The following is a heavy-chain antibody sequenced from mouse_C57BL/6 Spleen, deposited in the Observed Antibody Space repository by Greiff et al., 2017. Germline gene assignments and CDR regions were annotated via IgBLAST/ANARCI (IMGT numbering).Heavy chain of an antibody. V-gene: IGHV3-6*01. CDR3: ARDYDRGYFDY. J-gene: IGHJ2*01. CDR1: GYSITSGYY. D-gene: IGHD2-12*01. CDR2: ISYDGSN. Sequence: EVKLQESGPGLVKPSQSLSLTCSVTGYSITSGYYWNWIRQFPGNKLEWMGYISYDGSNNYNPSLKNRISITRDTSKNQFFLKLNSVTTEDTATYYCARDYDRGYFDYWGQGTTLTVSS.